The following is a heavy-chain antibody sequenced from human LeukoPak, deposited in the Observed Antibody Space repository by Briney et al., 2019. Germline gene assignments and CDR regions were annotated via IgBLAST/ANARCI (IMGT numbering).Heavy chain of an antibody. CDR3: ARQPYYYDSSGYQNAFDI. D-gene: IGHD3-22*01. J-gene: IGHJ3*02. CDR2: IYYSGST. CDR1: GGSISSYY. V-gene: IGHV4-59*08. Sequence: PSETLSLTCTVSGGSISSYYWSWIRQPPGKGLEWIGYIYYSGSTNYNPSLKSRVTISVETSKNQFSLKLSSVTAADTAVYYCARQPYYYDSSGYQNAFDIWGQGTMVTVSS.